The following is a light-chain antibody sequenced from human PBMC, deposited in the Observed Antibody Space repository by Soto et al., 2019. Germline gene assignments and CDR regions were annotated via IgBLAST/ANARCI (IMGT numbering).Light chain of an antibody. V-gene: IGLV2-8*01. CDR3: CSYARSNIMI. Sequence: QSALTQPPSASGSPGQSVTISCTGTSSDVGRYNYVSWYQQHPGKAPKLMIYEVTKRPSGVPDRFSGSKSGNTASLTVSGLQAEDEATYFCCSYARSNIMIFGGGTQLTVL. CDR2: EVT. CDR1: SSDVGRYNY. J-gene: IGLJ2*01.